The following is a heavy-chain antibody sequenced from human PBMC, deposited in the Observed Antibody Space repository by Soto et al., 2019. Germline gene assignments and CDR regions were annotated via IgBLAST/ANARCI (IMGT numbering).Heavy chain of an antibody. CDR1: GGSFSGYY. V-gene: IGHV4-34*01. D-gene: IGHD1-1*01. CDR3: ARQRYKGESRLYYYYYYYMDV. J-gene: IGHJ6*03. CDR2: INHSGST. Sequence: SETLSLTCAVYGGSFSGYYWSWIRQPPGKGLEWIGEINHSGSTNYNPSLKSRVTISVDTSKNQFSLKLSSVTAADTAVYYCARQRYKGESRLYYYYYYYMDVWGKGTTVTVSS.